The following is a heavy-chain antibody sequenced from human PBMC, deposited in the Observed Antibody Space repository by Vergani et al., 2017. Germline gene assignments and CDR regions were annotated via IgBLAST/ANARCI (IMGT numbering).Heavy chain of an antibody. Sequence: QVQLVESGGGVVQPGESLRLSCAASGFPFGAYGMHWVRQAPGKGLEWVAFIKKDGIDKFYADSVRGRFTISRDISKNTLYLEMNSLSDEDTALYHCVKDHPVLDEWGRGTVVTVS. CDR1: GFPFGAYG. V-gene: IGHV3-30*02. CDR3: VKDHPVLDE. J-gene: IGHJ4*02. CDR2: IKKDGIDK.